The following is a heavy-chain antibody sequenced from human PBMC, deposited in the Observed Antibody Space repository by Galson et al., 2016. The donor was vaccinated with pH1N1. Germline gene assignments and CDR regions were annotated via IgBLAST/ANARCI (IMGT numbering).Heavy chain of an antibody. CDR3: ERNGYGAYVGYFDY. V-gene: IGHV2-5*01. CDR2: FYWHDDK. D-gene: IGHD4-17*01. Sequence: PALVKPTQTLTLTCTFSGFSLSTGAVGVGWIRQPPGKALEWLALFYWHDDKSYSPSLKSRLTINKDTAKNQVVLTMTNKDPGDTATYYCERNGYGAYVGYFDYWGQGTLVTVSS. J-gene: IGHJ4*02. CDR1: GFSLSTGAVG.